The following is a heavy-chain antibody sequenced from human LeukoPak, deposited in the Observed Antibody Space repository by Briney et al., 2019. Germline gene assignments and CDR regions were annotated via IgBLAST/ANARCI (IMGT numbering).Heavy chain of an antibody. Sequence: SETLSLTCTVSGGSIGSYYWSWIRQPPGKGLEWIGYIYYSGSTNYNPSLKSRVTISVDTSKNQFSLKLSSVTAADTAVYYCAREEGDSSGYYNWFDPWGQGTLVTVSS. CDR2: IYYSGST. CDR1: GGSIGSYY. J-gene: IGHJ5*02. CDR3: AREEGDSSGYYNWFDP. V-gene: IGHV4-59*01. D-gene: IGHD3-22*01.